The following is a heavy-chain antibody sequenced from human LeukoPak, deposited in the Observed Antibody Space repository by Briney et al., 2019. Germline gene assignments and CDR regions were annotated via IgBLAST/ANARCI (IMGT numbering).Heavy chain of an antibody. D-gene: IGHD4-17*01. Sequence: GGSLRLSCAASGLTGSHNYVSWVRQAPGKGLEWVSAIHTSGDTCYADSVKGRFTISRDTSKNTLYLQINSLRVENTAVYYCIVFGDSNHWGQGTLVTVSS. CDR1: GLTGSHNY. V-gene: IGHV3-53*01. CDR2: IHTSGDT. J-gene: IGHJ5*02. CDR3: IVFGDSNH.